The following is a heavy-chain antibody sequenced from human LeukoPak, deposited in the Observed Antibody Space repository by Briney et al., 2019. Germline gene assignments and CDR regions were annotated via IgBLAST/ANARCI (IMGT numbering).Heavy chain of an antibody. D-gene: IGHD6-13*01. CDR3: AKSFTSSSSDY. Sequence: GGSLRLSCVASGFTFSSYAMSWIRQAPGKGLEWVSSISVGGTTTYYADSVKGRFSISRDNSENTLYLQMNGLRADDTAVYSCAKSFTSSSSDYWGQGTLVTVSS. CDR1: GFTFSSYA. V-gene: IGHV3-23*01. CDR2: ISVGGTTT. J-gene: IGHJ4*02.